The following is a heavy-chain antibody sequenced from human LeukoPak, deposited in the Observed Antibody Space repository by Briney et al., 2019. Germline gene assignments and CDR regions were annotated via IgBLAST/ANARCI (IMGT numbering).Heavy chain of an antibody. J-gene: IGHJ3*02. D-gene: IGHD3-10*01. CDR2: IYPRDSDT. CDR3: ARPMIRGAIGAFDI. V-gene: IGHV5-51*01. Sequence: GESLKISCQASGYSFTNYWLAWVRQMPGKGLEWMGIIYPRDSDTRYSPSFQGQVTISADKSISTAYLQWSSLKASDIAMYYCARPMIRGAIGAFDIWGQGTVVTVSS. CDR1: GYSFTNYW.